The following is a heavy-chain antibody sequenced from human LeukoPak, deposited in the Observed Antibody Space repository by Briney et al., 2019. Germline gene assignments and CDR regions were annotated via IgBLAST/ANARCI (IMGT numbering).Heavy chain of an antibody. CDR1: GFTFSSYW. J-gene: IGHJ4*02. Sequence: GGSLRLSCAASGFTFSSYWMSWVRQAPGKGLELVANIKQDGSEKYYVDSVKGRLTISRDNAKNSLYLQMNGLRVEDTAVYYCARVLLWVGAGGYYFDWWGQGTLVTVSS. V-gene: IGHV3-7*01. CDR3: ARVLLWVGAGGYYFDW. D-gene: IGHD6-13*01. CDR2: IKQDGSEK.